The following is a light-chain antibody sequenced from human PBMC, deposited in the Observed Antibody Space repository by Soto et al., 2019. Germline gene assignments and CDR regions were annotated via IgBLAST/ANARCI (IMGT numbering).Light chain of an antibody. CDR1: QDITNY. CDR2: DAS. V-gene: IGKV1-33*01. Sequence: DIQMTQSPSSLSASVGDRVSITCQASQDITNYLNWYQHKPGKAPKLLISDASNLDTGVPSRFSGSVSGTDFTFTITSLQPEDIASYYCQQYDSFPPSFGQGTKLEIK. J-gene: IGKJ2*01. CDR3: QQYDSFPPS.